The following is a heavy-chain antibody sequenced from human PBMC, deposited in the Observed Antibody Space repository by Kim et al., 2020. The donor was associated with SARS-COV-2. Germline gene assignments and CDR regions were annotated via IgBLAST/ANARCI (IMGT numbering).Heavy chain of an antibody. D-gene: IGHD6-6*01. CDR3: AKGDGIAARRYFDY. Sequence: AESVKCRFTHSRDNSKNTRYLQMNSLRAEDTAVYYCAKGDGIAARRYFDYWGQGTLVTVSS. V-gene: IGHV3-23*01. J-gene: IGHJ4*02.